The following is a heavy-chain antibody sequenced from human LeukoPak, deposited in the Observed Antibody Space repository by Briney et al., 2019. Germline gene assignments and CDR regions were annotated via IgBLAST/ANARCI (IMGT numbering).Heavy chain of an antibody. CDR2: IYYSGTT. V-gene: IGHV4-39*07. CDR1: GDSISTTSYF. CDR3: ARARAYDSSGYYRWGDY. D-gene: IGHD3-22*01. Sequence: SETLSLTCTVSGDSISTTSYFWAWIRQPPGEGLEWIGSIYYSGTTYFNSSLKSRVTISVERSKNHFSLKLSSLTVADTARYYCARARAYDSSGYYRWGDYWGQGTLVTVSS. J-gene: IGHJ4*02.